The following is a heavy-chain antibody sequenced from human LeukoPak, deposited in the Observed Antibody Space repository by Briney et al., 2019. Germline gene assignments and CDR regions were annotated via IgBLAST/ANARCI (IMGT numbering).Heavy chain of an antibody. D-gene: IGHD3-16*02. CDR2: ISASGTDT. J-gene: IGHJ4*02. Sequence: GGSLRLSCAASGFTVSSNYMSWVRQAPGKGLDWVSVISASGTDTYYSDSVKGRFAIFRDDSKHTLYLHINSLRADDTAVYYCATYRRGPSYYFDYWGQGILVTVSS. CDR1: GFTVSSNY. CDR3: ATYRRGPSYYFDY. V-gene: IGHV3-53*01.